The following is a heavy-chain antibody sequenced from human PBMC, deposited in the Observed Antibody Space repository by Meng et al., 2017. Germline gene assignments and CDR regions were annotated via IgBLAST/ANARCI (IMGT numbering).Heavy chain of an antibody. V-gene: IGHV3-74*01. CDR3: LDEAPRSDY. D-gene: IGHD1-1*01. CDR1: GFTFNNYW. J-gene: IGHJ4*02. Sequence: EVQVVESGGGFVPAGGSLRLSCAGSGFTFNNYWMHWVRQVPGKGLVWVSRISGDGSITNYADSVKGRFTISRDNAKNTLYLQMNSLRPEDTAVYYCLDEAPRSDYWGQGSLVTVSS. CDR2: ISGDGSIT.